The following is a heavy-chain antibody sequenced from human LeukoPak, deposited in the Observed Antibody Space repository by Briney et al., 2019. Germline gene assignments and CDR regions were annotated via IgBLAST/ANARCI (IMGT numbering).Heavy chain of an antibody. D-gene: IGHD6-13*01. Sequence: PSETLSLTCTGSGCTISSSSYYWGCLRQPPGKGLEWIGSIDDSGSTYYNPSLKSRVTISVDTSKNQFSLKLSSVTAADTAVYYCARRLGSSSWYYYYYGMDVWGQGTTVTVSS. V-gene: IGHV4-39*01. J-gene: IGHJ6*02. CDR3: ARRLGSSSWYYYYYGMDV. CDR2: IDDSGST. CDR1: GCTISSSSYY.